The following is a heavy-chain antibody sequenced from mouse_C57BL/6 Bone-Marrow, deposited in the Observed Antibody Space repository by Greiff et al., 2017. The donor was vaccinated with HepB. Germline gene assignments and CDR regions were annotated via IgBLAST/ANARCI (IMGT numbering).Heavy chain of an antibody. D-gene: IGHD1-1*01. CDR3: ASLLFITTAGFAY. CDR1: GYTFTSYW. Sequence: QVQLQQPGAELVRPGTSVKLSCKASGYTFTSYWMHWVKQRPGQGLEWIGVIDPSDSYTNYNQKFKGKATLTVNTASSTAYMPLSSLTSEDSAVYYCASLLFITTAGFAYCGQGTLVTVSA. J-gene: IGHJ3*01. V-gene: IGHV1-59*01. CDR2: IDPSDSYT.